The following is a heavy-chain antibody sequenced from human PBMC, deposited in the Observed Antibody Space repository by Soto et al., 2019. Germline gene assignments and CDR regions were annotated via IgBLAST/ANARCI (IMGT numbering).Heavy chain of an antibody. D-gene: IGHD3-22*01. V-gene: IGHV4-39*01. CDR2: IYYRGST. CDR1: GGSISSSSYY. Sequence: SETLTLTCTVSGGSISSSSYYWGWIRQPPGKGLEWIGSIYYRGSTYYNPTLKNRITIPVDTSKNQISLKLSSVTAADTAVYYCARRLYYDSSGFEGGGMDVWGQGTTVT. J-gene: IGHJ6*02. CDR3: ARRLYYDSSGFEGGGMDV.